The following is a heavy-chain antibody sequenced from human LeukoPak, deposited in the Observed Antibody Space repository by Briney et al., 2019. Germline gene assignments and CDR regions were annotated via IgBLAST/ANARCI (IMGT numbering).Heavy chain of an antibody. Sequence: GGSLRLSCAASGFTFSSYWMSWVRQAPGKGLEWVANIKQDGSEKYYVDSVKGRFTISRDNAKNSLYLQMNSLRAEDTAVYYCAGGASSGWYVGWFDPWGQGTLVTVSS. CDR1: GFTFSSYW. CDR3: AGGASSGWYVGWFDP. D-gene: IGHD6-19*01. CDR2: IKQDGSEK. J-gene: IGHJ5*02. V-gene: IGHV3-7*01.